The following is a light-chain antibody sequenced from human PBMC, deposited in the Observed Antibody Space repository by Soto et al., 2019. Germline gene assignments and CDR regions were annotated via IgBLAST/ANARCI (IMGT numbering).Light chain of an antibody. J-gene: IGKJ4*01. Sequence: DIVMTQSPAILSVSLGERATLSCLASQSISDNLAWYQQRSGQAPRLLIYGASTRATGVPARFSVSGSGTEFTLTISSLQSDDCAMYYCQQYKSWPPLTFGGGTKVE. V-gene: IGKV3-15*01. CDR3: QQYKSWPPLT. CDR2: GAS. CDR1: QSISDN.